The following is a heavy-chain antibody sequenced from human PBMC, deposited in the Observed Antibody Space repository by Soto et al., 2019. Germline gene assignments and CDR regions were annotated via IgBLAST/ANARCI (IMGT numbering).Heavy chain of an antibody. Sequence: PGESLKISCQGSGYNFAPHRIGWVRHKAGKGLEWMGIILPGDAETRNSPSFQGHHTIPADKSISTAYLRWSSLKASDTGMYYCATPGGFGMDVWGQWTTVTVSS. D-gene: IGHD5-12*01. J-gene: IGHJ6*02. CDR3: ATPGGFGMDV. CDR2: ILPGDAET. V-gene: IGHV5-51*01. CDR1: GYNFAPHR.